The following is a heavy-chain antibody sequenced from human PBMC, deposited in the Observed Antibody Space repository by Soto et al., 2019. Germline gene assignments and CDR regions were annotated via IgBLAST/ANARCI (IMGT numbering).Heavy chain of an antibody. CDR1: GFTFSSYG. CDR3: AKESYSSSSYYYGMDV. D-gene: IGHD6-6*01. J-gene: IGHJ6*02. CDR2: ISYDGSNK. V-gene: IGHV3-30*18. Sequence: GSLRLSCAASGFTFSSYGMHWVRQAPGEGLEWVAVISYDGSNKYYADSVEGRFTVSRDNSKNTLFLQMNSLRGEDTAVYYCAKESYSSSSYYYGMDVWGQGTTVTVSS.